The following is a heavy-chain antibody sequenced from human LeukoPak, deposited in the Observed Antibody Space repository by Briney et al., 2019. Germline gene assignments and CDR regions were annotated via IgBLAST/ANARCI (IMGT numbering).Heavy chain of an antibody. D-gene: IGHD1-14*01. J-gene: IGHJ4*02. CDR3: ARDGSTAPEPFDY. CDR1: GFTFSSYG. V-gene: IGHV3-33*01. CDR2: IWYDGSNK. Sequence: GGSLRLSCAASGFTFSSYGMHWVRQAPGKGLEWVAVIWYDGSNKYYADSVKGRFTISRDNSKNTLYLQMNSLRAEDTAVYYCARDGSTAPEPFDYWGQGTLVTVSS.